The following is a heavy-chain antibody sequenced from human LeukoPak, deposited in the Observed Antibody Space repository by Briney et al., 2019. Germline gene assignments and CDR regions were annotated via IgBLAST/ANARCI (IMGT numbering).Heavy chain of an antibody. V-gene: IGHV3-9*01. CDR2: TSWNSGVK. CDR3: AKGDGLGSYYNYHGMDV. Sequence: PGGSLRLSCAASRFTFGDYAMHWVRQAPGKGLEWVSGTSWNSGVKGYADSVKGRFTISRDSAKNSLYLQMSNLRVEDTALYYCAKGDGLGSYYNYHGMDVWGQGTPVTVSS. J-gene: IGHJ6*02. D-gene: IGHD3-10*01. CDR1: RFTFGDYA.